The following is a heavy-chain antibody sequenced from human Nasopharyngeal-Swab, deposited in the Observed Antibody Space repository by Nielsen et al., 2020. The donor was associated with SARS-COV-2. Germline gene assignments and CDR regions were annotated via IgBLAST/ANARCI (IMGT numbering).Heavy chain of an antibody. CDR3: ARAVEIASAGLHYYYYYMDV. D-gene: IGHD6-13*01. J-gene: IGHJ6*03. CDR2: INPSGGST. Sequence: WVRQAPGQGLEWMGLINPSGGSTSYAQKFQGRVTMTTDTSTSTAYMELRSLRSDDTAVYYCARAVEIASAGLHYYYYYMDVWGKGTTVTVSS. V-gene: IGHV1-46*01.